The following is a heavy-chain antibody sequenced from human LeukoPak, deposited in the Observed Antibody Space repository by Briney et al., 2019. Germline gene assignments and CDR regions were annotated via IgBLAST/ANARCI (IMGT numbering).Heavy chain of an antibody. V-gene: IGHV3-23*01. CDR3: AKAGTDSYYYYYMDV. CDR2: ISGSGGST. Sequence: PGGSLRLSCAASGFTFSSYAMSWVRQAPGKGLEWVSAISGSGGSTYYADSVKGRFTISRDNTKNTLYLQMNSLRAEDTAVYYYAKAGTDSYYYYYMDVWGKGTTVTVSS. D-gene: IGHD6-13*01. J-gene: IGHJ6*03. CDR1: GFTFSSYA.